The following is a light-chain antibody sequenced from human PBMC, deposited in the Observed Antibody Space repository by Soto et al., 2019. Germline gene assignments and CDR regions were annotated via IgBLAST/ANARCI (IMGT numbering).Light chain of an antibody. V-gene: IGLV2-14*01. J-gene: IGLJ3*02. CDR3: SSYTTSSTRV. Sequence: QSVLTQPASVSGSPGQSITISCTGTSSDVGGYKFVSWYQQHPGKAPKLMIYEVSNRPSGVSNRFSGSKSGNTASLTISGLQAEDEPDYYCSSYTTSSTRVFGGGTKVTVL. CDR1: SSDVGGYKF. CDR2: EVS.